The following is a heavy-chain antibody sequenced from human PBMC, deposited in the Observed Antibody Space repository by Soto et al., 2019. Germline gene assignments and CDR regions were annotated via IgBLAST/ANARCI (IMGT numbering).Heavy chain of an antibody. J-gene: IGHJ4*02. CDR2: LSSTSTTI. CDR1: GFTFSSYT. V-gene: IGHV3-48*01. CDR3: ARDGGRKFDY. Sequence: ESGGGLVQPGGSLRLSCAASGFTFSSYTMNWVRQAPGKGLEWVSYLSSTSTTISYADSVKGRFTISRDNAKNALYLQMNSLRVEDTAVYYCARDGGRKFDYWGQGALVTVSS. D-gene: IGHD2-15*01.